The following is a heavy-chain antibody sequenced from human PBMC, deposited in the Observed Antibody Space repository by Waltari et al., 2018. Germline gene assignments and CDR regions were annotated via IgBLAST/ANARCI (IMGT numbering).Heavy chain of an antibody. Sequence: EVQLVESGGGLVQPGGSLRLSCVASGFTFSSYEMNWVRQVPGKGLEWVAYITGSGTTIVYADSVKGRFTISRDNAKNSLYLQMSNLRAEDTAVYYCARVVGSSDLWGQGTLVTVSS. V-gene: IGHV3-48*03. CDR1: GFTFSSYE. D-gene: IGHD6-6*01. CDR3: ARVVGSSDL. J-gene: IGHJ5*02. CDR2: ITGSGTTI.